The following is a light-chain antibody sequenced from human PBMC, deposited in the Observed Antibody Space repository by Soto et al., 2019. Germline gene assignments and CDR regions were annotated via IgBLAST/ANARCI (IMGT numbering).Light chain of an antibody. J-gene: IGKJ4*01. CDR2: AAS. V-gene: IGKV1-39*01. CDR3: QQSYTNPPT. CDR1: QSVSRY. Sequence: DVQMTQSPSSLSALVLDIVTITCRASQSVSRYLNWYQHKPGKAPKLLINAASNLRSGVPSRFTGSGSGTDFTLTIGGLQPEDFATYYCQQSYTNPPTFGGGTKVDIK.